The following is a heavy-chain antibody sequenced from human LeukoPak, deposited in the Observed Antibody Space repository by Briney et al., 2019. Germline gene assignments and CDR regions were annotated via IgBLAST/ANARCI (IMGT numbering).Heavy chain of an antibody. J-gene: IGHJ3*01. CDR3: VRDVTHYDNGAYYDSYDV. CDR1: GFTFNSYW. D-gene: IGHD3-22*01. V-gene: IGHV3-7*01. Sequence: PGGSLRLSCAASGFTFNSYWMSWVRQAPGKGLEWVANIRRDGTEEHYVDSVKGRFTVSRDNAKNSLYLQMNSLRAEDTAVYYCVRDVTHYDNGAYYDSYDVWGQGTMVTVSS. CDR2: IRRDGTEE.